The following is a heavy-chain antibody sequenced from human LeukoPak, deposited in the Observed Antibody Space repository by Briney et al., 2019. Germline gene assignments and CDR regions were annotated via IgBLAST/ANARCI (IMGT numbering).Heavy chain of an antibody. Sequence: PGGSLRLSCEGSGYTFSSYAMHWVRQAPGKGLEYVAAISSDGRITYYANFVKGRFTISRDNSKNTLYLQMGSLRTEDMAVYYCARVSGWYWFDQRGQGTLVTVSS. J-gene: IGHJ5*02. D-gene: IGHD6-19*01. V-gene: IGHV3-64*01. CDR1: GYTFSSYA. CDR2: ISSDGRIT. CDR3: ARVSGWYWFDQ.